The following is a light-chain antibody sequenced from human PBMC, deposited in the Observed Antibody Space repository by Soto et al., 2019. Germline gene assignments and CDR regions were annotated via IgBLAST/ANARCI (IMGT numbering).Light chain of an antibody. CDR1: SSNIGSNY. V-gene: IGLV1-47*01. CDR3: ATWDDSLSRPG. J-gene: IGLJ2*01. CDR2: RNS. Sequence: QSALTQPPSASGTPGQRVTISCSGSSSNIGSNYVYWYQQFPGTAPKLLISRNSQRPSGVPDRFSASKSGTSASLAISGLRSEDEANYYCATWDDSLSRPGLGGGTKLTVL.